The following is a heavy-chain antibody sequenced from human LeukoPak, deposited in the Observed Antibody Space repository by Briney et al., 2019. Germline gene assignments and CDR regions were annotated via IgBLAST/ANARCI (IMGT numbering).Heavy chain of an antibody. CDR2: IYPGDSDT. V-gene: IGHV5-51*01. Sequence: GESLKISCKGSGYSFTSYWIGWVRQMPGKGLEWMGIIYPGDSDTRYSPSFQGQVTISADKSISTAYLQWSSLKASDTAMYYCARRVDDYGDYVSFDPWGQGTLVTVSS. J-gene: IGHJ5*02. D-gene: IGHD4-17*01. CDR1: GYSFTSYW. CDR3: ARRVDDYGDYVSFDP.